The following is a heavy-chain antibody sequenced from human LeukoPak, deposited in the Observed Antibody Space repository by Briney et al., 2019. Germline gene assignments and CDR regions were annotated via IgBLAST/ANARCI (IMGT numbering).Heavy chain of an antibody. J-gene: IGHJ4*02. CDR3: ARKAIFGVAVDY. CDR1: GGSISSGGYY. V-gene: IGHV4-30-2*01. D-gene: IGHD3-3*01. CDR2: IYHSGST. Sequence: SGTLSLTCAVSGGSISSGGYYWSWIRQPPGKGLEWIGYIYHSGSTYYNPSLKSRVTISVDRSKNQFSLKLSSVTAADTAVYYCARKAIFGVAVDYWGQGTLVTVSS.